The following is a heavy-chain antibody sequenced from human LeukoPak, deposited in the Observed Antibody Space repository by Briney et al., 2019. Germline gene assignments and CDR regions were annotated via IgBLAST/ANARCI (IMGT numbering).Heavy chain of an antibody. Sequence: ASVKVSCKASAYTFTGNYMHWLRQAPGQGLEWLGWTNPNSGDTNYAQKFQGRVTMTRDTSISTAYMELSRLRSDDTAVYYCARGKSGEKNPWFDPWGQGTLVTVSS. CDR2: TNPNSGDT. J-gene: IGHJ5*02. CDR1: AYTFTGNY. V-gene: IGHV1-2*02. D-gene: IGHD3-10*01. CDR3: ARGKSGEKNPWFDP.